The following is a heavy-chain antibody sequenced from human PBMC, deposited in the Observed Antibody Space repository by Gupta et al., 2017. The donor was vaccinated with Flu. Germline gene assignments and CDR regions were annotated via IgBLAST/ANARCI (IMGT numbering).Heavy chain of an antibody. J-gene: IGHJ4*02. D-gene: IGHD6-19*01. V-gene: IGHV3-53*02. CDR2: IYSGGST. Sequence: EVQLVETGGGLIQPGGSLRLSCAASGFPVSSNYMSWVRQAPGKGLEWVSVIYSGGSTYYADSVKGRFTISRDNSKNTLYLQMNSLRAEDTAVYYCASVYSSGWYSDYWGQGTLVTVSS. CDR3: ASVYSSGWYSDY. CDR1: GFPVSSNY.